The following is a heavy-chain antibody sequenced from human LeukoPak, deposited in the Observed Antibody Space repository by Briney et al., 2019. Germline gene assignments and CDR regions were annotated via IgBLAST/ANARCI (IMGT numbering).Heavy chain of an antibody. V-gene: IGHV3-48*03. Sequence: GGSLRLSCAASGFTFSSYEMNWVRQAPGKGLEWVSYISSSGSTIYYADSVKGRFTISRDNAKNSLYLQMNSLRAEDTAVYYCARAITMIVVGLDYWGQGTLVTVSS. CDR3: ARAITMIVVGLDY. CDR1: GFTFSSYE. J-gene: IGHJ4*02. CDR2: ISSSGSTI. D-gene: IGHD3-22*01.